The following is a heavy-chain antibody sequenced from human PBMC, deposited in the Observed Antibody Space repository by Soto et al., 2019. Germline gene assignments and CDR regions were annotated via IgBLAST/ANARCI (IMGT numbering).Heavy chain of an antibody. V-gene: IGHV3-48*03. J-gene: IGHJ4*02. CDR2: ISASGTTL. D-gene: IGHD3-9*01. Sequence: EVHLEESGGGLVPPGGSLRLSCAASGFTFSSYEMNWVRQAPGKGLEWVSYISASGTTLSYAASVKGRFTISRDKAKNSLYLQMNSLRVEDTAIYYCARDFDLDYWGQGALVTVSS. CDR3: ARDFDLDY. CDR1: GFTFSSYE.